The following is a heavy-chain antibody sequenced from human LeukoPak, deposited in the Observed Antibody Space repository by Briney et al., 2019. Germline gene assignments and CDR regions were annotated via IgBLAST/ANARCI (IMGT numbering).Heavy chain of an antibody. CDR2: IYFGGNT. V-gene: IGHV4-39*01. D-gene: IGHD4-11*01. J-gene: IGHJ6*03. Sequence: SETLSLTCTVSGGSISSSSYQWGWLRQPPGRGLEWIGHIYFGGNTYYSPSLRYRVTVSVDTSRNQFSLQLTSVTAADTAVYYCARLRRTTVTTYNYHHYMDVWGKGTTVTVSS. CDR3: ARLRRTTVTTYNYHHYMDV. CDR1: GGSISSSSYQ.